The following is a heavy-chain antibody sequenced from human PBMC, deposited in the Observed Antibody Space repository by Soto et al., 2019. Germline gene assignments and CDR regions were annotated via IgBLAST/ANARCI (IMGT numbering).Heavy chain of an antibody. V-gene: IGHV3-30*18. CDR2: ISYDGSNK. CDR1: GFTFSSYG. D-gene: IGHD2-15*01. J-gene: IGHJ6*02. CDR3: AKGKGYCSGGSCFMDV. Sequence: PGGSLRLSCAASGFTFSSYGMHWVRQAPGKGLEWVAVISYDGSNKYYADSVKGRFTISRDNSKNTLYLQMNSLRAEDTAVYYCAKGKGYCSGGSCFMDVWGQGTAVTVSS.